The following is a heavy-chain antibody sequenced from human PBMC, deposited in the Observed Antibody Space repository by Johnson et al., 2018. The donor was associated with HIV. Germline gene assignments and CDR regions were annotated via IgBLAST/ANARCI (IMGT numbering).Heavy chain of an antibody. V-gene: IGHV3-33*06. CDR2: IWYDGSNK. J-gene: IGHJ3*02. CDR3: AKDFGYPRPRDAFDI. CDR1: GFTFSSYA. D-gene: IGHD5-12*01. Sequence: QVQLVESGGGVVQPGRSLRLSCAASGFTFSSYAMHWVRQAPGKGLEWVAVIWYDGSNKNYADSVKGRFTISRDNSKNTLYLQMNSLRAEDTAVYYCAKDFGYPRPRDAFDIWGQGTMVTVSS.